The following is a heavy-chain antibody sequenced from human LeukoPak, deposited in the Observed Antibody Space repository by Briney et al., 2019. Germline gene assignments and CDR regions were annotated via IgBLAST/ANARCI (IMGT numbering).Heavy chain of an antibody. Sequence: SETLSLTCAVYGGSFSGYYWSWIRQPPGKGLEWIGEINHSGSTNYNPSLKSRVTISVDTSKNQFSLKLSSVTAAGTAVYYCARSRFVAVAGRHAFDIWGQGTMVTVSS. V-gene: IGHV4-34*01. CDR1: GGSFSGYY. CDR3: ARSRFVAVAGRHAFDI. CDR2: INHSGST. J-gene: IGHJ3*02. D-gene: IGHD6-19*01.